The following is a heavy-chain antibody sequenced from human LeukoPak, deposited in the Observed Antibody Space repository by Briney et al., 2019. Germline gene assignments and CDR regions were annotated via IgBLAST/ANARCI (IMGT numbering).Heavy chain of an antibody. V-gene: IGHV4-31*03. J-gene: IGHJ5*02. Sequence: SETLSLTCTVSGAAFISGGYYWSWLRQSPGKGLEWIGYIYYDGSTYYNPSLKSRLTISGDTSKRQFSLSLSSVTAADTAVYYCARARGYTYGYWFDPWGQGILVSVSS. D-gene: IGHD5-18*01. CDR2: IYYDGST. CDR3: ARARGYTYGYWFDP. CDR1: GAAFISGGYY.